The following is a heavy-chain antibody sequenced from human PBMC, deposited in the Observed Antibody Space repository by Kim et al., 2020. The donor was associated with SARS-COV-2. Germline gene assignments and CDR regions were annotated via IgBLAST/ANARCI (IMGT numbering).Heavy chain of an antibody. CDR2: IYYSGST. CDR3: ARDQYYYASSGYYTYGVDV. V-gene: IGHV4-59*01. Sequence: SETLSLTCTVSGGSISSYYWSWIRQPPGKGLEWIGYIYYSGSTNYNPSLKSRVTISVDTSKNQFSLKLSSVTAADTAVYYCARDQYYYASSGYYTYGVDVWGQGTTVTVS. CDR1: GGSISSYY. D-gene: IGHD3-22*01. J-gene: IGHJ6*02.